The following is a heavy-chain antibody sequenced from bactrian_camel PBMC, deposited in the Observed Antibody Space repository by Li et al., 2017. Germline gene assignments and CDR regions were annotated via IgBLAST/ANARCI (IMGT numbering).Heavy chain of an antibody. CDR3: AADRRRHGPPSLRPGDYSV. D-gene: IGHD2*01. CDR1: GFIFNKCA. V-gene: IGHV3S53*01. CDR2: ITEGRNT. J-gene: IGHJ4*01. Sequence: HVQLVESGGDSVQAGGSLRLSCAATGFIFNKCAMAWFRQAPGQEREGVAVITEGRNTRYADSVKGRFTISKDDARNWLDLQMDSLEPGDTARYYCAADRRRHGPPSLRPGDYSVWGQGTQVTVS.